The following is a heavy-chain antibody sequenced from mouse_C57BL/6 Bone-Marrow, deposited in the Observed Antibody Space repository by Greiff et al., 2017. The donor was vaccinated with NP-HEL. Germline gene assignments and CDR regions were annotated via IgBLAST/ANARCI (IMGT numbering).Heavy chain of an antibody. CDR1: GYSITSDY. CDR3: ARLAYYSNYVGWYFDV. CDR2: ISYSGST. D-gene: IGHD2-5*01. V-gene: IGHV3-8*01. Sequence: VQLKESGPGLAKPSQTLSLTCSVTGYSITSDYWNWIRKFPGNKLEYMGYISYSGSTYYNPSLKSRISITRDTSKNQYYLQLNSVTTEDTATYYCARLAYYSNYVGWYFDVWGTGTTVTVSS. J-gene: IGHJ1*03.